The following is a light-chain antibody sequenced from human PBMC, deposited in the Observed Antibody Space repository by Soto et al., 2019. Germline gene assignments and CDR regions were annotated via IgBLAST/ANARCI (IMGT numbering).Light chain of an antibody. CDR2: DVS. V-gene: IGLV2-14*03. Sequence: QSVLTQPASVSGSPGQSITISCTGTSSDVGGYNYVSWYQHHPGNAPKLMIYDVSNRPSGVSNRFSGSKSGNTASLTISGLQAEDEADYYCSSYTSSSTHGVFGGGTQLTVL. CDR3: SSYTSSSTHGV. CDR1: SSDVGGYNY. J-gene: IGLJ3*02.